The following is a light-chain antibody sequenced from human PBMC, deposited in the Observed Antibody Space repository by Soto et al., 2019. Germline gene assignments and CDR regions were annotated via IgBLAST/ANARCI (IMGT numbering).Light chain of an antibody. Sequence: EIVMTPSPATLSVSPGESATLSCRASQSVSSNLAWYQQKTGQAHRLLIYGASTRATGIPARFSGSGSATEFTLNIRRLKSEEFAVYDCKRYNNWHRTVGQGTTGEIK. CDR3: KRYNNWHRT. V-gene: IGKV3-15*01. J-gene: IGKJ1*01. CDR2: GAS. CDR1: QSVSSN.